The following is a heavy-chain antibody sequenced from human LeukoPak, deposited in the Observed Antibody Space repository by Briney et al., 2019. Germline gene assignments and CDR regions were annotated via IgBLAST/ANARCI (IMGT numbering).Heavy chain of an antibody. D-gene: IGHD2-8*01. Sequence: GASVKVSCKASGYTFTSYDINWVRQATGQGLEWMGWMNPNSGNTGYAQKFQGRVTMTRNTSISTAYMELSSLRSEDTAVYYCARGRDIVLMVYASPSRYFDYWGQGTLVTVSS. CDR3: ARGRDIVLMVYASPSRYFDY. J-gene: IGHJ4*02. CDR1: GYTFTSYD. V-gene: IGHV1-8*01. CDR2: MNPNSGNT.